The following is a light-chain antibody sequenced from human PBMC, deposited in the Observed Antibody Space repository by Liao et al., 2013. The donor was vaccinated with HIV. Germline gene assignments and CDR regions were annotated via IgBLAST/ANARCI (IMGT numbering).Light chain of an antibody. CDR3: QSWDTSTGMV. CDR1: TLGDKY. J-gene: IGLJ2*01. Sequence: SYELTQPPSVSVSPGQTATITCSGDTLGDKYACWYQQKPGQSPVLVIYEDTKRPSGIPERFSGSHSGNTATLTIGGTLVMDEADYYCQSWDTSTGMVFGGGTKVTVL. V-gene: IGLV3-1*01. CDR2: EDT.